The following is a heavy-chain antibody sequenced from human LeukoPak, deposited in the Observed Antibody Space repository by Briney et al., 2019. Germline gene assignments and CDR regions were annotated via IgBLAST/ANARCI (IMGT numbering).Heavy chain of an antibody. CDR1: GFTFSSYG. CDR3: ARPFQREMTTIQH. J-gene: IGHJ1*01. D-gene: IGHD4-11*01. V-gene: IGHV3-30*02. CDR2: IRYDGSNK. Sequence: PGGSLRLSCAASGFTFSSYGMHWVRQAPGKGLEWVAFIRYDGSNKYYADSVKGRFTISRDNSKNTLYLQMNSLRAEDTAVYYCARPFQREMTTIQHWGQGTLVTVSS.